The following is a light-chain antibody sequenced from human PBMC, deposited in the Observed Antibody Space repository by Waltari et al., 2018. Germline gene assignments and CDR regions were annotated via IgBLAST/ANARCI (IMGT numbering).Light chain of an antibody. V-gene: IGKV1-5*03. CDR2: KAS. J-gene: IGKJ4*01. CDR1: QSISSW. CDR3: QQYNSYLT. Sequence: DIQMTQSPSTLSASVGDRVTITCRASQSISSWLAWYQQKPGKAPKRLIYKASRLESGVPARFSGSASGTEFTLTISSLQPDYFATYYCQQYNSYLTFGGGTKVEIK.